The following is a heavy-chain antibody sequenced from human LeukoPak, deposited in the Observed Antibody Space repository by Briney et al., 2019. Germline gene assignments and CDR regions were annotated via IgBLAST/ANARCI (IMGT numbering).Heavy chain of an antibody. Sequence: PETLSLTCTVSGYSISSGYYWGWIRQPPGKGLEWIGSIYHSGSTYYNPSLKSRVTISVDTSKNQFSLKLSSVTAADTAVYYCAKGIAARPGHNWFDPWGQGTLVTVSS. CDR1: GYSISSGYY. CDR2: IYHSGST. CDR3: AKGIAARPGHNWFDP. D-gene: IGHD6-6*01. J-gene: IGHJ5*02. V-gene: IGHV4-38-2*02.